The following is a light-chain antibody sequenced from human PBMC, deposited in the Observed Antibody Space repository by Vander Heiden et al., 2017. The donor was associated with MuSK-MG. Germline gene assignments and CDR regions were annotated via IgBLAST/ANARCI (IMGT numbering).Light chain of an antibody. V-gene: IGLV2-14*01. CDR2: DVS. CDR3: SSYTSSSTLV. Sequence: QSALTQPASVSGSPGQSITISCTGTSSDVGGYNYVSWYQQHPGKAPKLMIDDVSNRPSGVSNRFSGSKSGNTASLTISGLQAEDEADYYCSSYTSSSTLVFGGGTKLTGL. J-gene: IGLJ2*01. CDR1: SSDVGGYNY.